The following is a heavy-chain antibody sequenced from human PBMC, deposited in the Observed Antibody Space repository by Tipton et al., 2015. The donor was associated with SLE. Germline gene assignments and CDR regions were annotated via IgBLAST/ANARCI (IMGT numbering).Heavy chain of an antibody. CDR2: MSSSRSYI. Sequence: SLRLSCAASGFTFSSYSMNWVRQAPGKGLEWVSSMSSSRSYIFYADSVKGRFTISRDNAKKSLYLQMNSLRDEDTAVYYCATSSGTEHYFAYWGQGTLVTVSS. CDR3: ATSSGTEHYFAY. D-gene: IGHD3-10*01. V-gene: IGHV3-21*01. CDR1: GFTFSSYS. J-gene: IGHJ4*02.